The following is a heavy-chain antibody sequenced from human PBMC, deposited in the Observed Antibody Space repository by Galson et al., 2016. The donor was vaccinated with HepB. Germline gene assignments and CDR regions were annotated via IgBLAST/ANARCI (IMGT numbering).Heavy chain of an antibody. Sequence: SETLSLTCTVSGGSIDDYYWNWIRQPAGKGLEWIGRIHTRGSTNYNPSLKSRVTLSVDTSKNQISLKLISVTAADTAIYYCAREVVQGIDVWGQGTMVTVSS. CDR2: IHTRGST. CDR1: GGSIDDYY. J-gene: IGHJ3*01. D-gene: IGHD3-10*01. V-gene: IGHV4-4*07. CDR3: AREVVQGIDV.